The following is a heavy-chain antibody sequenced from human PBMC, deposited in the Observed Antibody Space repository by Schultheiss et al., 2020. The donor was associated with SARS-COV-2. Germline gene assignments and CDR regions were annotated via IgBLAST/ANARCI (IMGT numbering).Heavy chain of an antibody. J-gene: IGHJ4*02. Sequence: SETLSLTCAVSGDSISSGGYSWSWIRQPPGKGLEWIGRIYTSGSTNYNPSLKSRVTISVDTSKNQFSLKLSSVTAADTAVYYCARRTIAAATEDVDYWGQGTLVTVSS. CDR2: IYTSGST. CDR1: GDSISSGGYS. D-gene: IGHD6-13*01. CDR3: ARRTIAAATEDVDY. V-gene: IGHV4-30-2*03.